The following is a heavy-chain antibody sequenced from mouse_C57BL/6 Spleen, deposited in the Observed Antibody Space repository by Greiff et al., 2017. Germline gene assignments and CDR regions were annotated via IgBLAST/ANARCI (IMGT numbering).Heavy chain of an antibody. J-gene: IGHJ3*01. CDR1: GYTFTSYW. D-gene: IGHD1-1*01. CDR2: IHPNSGST. Sequence: LQQPGAELAKPAASVKLSCKASGYTFTSYWMHRVKLRPGHGLEWIGMIHPNSGSTNYNEKFKSKATLTVDKYSSTAYMLVSSLTSEDSAVYSGARPYYGSSCGEFAYWGQGSLGTISA. CDR3: ARPYYGSSCGEFAY. V-gene: IGHV1-64*01.